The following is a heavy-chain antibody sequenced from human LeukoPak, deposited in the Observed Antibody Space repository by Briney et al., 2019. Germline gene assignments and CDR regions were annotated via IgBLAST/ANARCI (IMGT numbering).Heavy chain of an antibody. CDR1: GGFISGYY. D-gene: IGHD2-2*03. J-gene: IGHJ3*01. Sequence: SETLSLTCTVSGGFISGYYWSWIRQSPGRGLEWLGYIYDSGSTKYNPSLKSRGTISVDASKNQISLKLTSMTAADTAVYYCARDGSGFDVWGQGTKVTVSS. CDR2: IYDSGST. V-gene: IGHV4-59*01. CDR3: ARDGSGFDV.